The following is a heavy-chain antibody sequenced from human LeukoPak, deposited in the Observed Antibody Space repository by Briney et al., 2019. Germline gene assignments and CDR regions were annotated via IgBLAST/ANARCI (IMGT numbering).Heavy chain of an antibody. CDR1: GFTFSSYA. CDR2: ISGSGGST. D-gene: IGHD6-13*01. V-gene: IGHV3-23*01. Sequence: GGSLRLSCAASGFTFSSYAMSWVRQAPGKGLEWVSAISGSGGSTYYADSVKGRFTISRDNSKNTLYLQMNSLRAEDTAVYYCAKDLGYSSSWHLGMFDIWGQGTMVTVSS. CDR3: AKDLGYSSSWHLGMFDI. J-gene: IGHJ3*02.